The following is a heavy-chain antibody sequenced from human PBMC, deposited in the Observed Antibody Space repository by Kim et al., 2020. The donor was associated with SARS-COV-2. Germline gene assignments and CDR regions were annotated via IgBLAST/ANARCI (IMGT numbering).Heavy chain of an antibody. CDR1: GFTFSSYA. CDR3: ARDIQSGVGESPTGY. CDR2: ISYDGSNK. Sequence: GGSLRLSCAASGFTFSSYAMHWVRQAPGKGLEWVAVISYDGSNKYYADSVKGRFTISRDNSKNTLYLQMNSLRAEDTAVYYCARDIQSGVGESPTGYWGQGTLVTVSS. V-gene: IGHV3-30*04. D-gene: IGHD3-10*01. J-gene: IGHJ4*02.